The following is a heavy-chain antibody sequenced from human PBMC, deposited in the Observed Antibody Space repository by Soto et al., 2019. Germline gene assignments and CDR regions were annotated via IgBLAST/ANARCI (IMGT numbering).Heavy chain of an antibody. J-gene: IGHJ2*01. CDR2: IIPIFGTA. CDR3: ARGAKDIVVVPAATCFYWYFDL. V-gene: IGHV1-69*13. CDR1: GGTFSSYA. D-gene: IGHD2-2*01. Sequence: SVKVSCKASGGTFSSYAISWVRQAPGQGLEWMGGIIPIFGTANYAQKFQGRVTITADESTSTAYMELSSLRSEDTAVYYCARGAKDIVVVPAATCFYWYFDLWGRGTLCTVSS.